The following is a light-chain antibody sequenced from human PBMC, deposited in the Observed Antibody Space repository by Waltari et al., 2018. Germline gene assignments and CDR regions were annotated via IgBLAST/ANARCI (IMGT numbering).Light chain of an antibody. Sequence: QSALTQPASVSGSPGQSITISCSGSSSDVGGYNYVGWFQQHPGIAPKLLIYDVDKRPSGVSDRFSGSKSGNTASLTISGLQTEDEADYYCGSYSSSDYYVFGTGTKVTVI. J-gene: IGLJ1*01. CDR3: GSYSSSDYYV. CDR1: SSDVGGYNY. CDR2: DVD. V-gene: IGLV2-14*03.